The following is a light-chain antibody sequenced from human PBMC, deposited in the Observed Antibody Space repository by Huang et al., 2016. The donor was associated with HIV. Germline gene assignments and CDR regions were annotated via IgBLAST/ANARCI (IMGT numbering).Light chain of an antibody. V-gene: IGKV1-39*01. J-gene: IGKJ2*01. CDR1: QSISRS. CDR2: AAS. Sequence: DIQMTQSPSSLSASVGDRVTITCRASQSISRSLNWYQQKPGKAPKLLIYAASSLQSGGPSRFSGSGSGTDFTLTISSLQPEDFATYDCRQSYSTPTFGQGTKLEIK. CDR3: RQSYSTPT.